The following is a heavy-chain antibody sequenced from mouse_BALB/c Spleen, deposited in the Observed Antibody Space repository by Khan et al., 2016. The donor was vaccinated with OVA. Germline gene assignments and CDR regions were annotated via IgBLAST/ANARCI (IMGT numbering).Heavy chain of an antibody. V-gene: IGHV3-5*02. CDR3: ARVTTANAMDY. J-gene: IGHJ4*01. CDR2: IYYSGTI. D-gene: IGHD1-2*01. Sequence: EVQLQESGPGLVKPSQTVSLTCTVTGISITTGNYRWSWIRQFPGNKLEWIGYIYYSGTITYNPSLTSRTTITRDTSQNQFFLEMNSLTAEDTATYYCARVTTANAMDYWGQGTSVTVSS. CDR1: GISITTGNYR.